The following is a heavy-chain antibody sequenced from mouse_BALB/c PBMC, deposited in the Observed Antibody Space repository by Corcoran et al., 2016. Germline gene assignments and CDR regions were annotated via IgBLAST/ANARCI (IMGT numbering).Heavy chain of an antibody. CDR2: TNPYNGAT. V-gene: IGHV1-26*01. CDR1: GYSFTGYY. D-gene: IGHD1-1*01. Sequence: EVQLQQSGPELVKPGASVKISCKASGYSFTGYYMHWVKQSHVKSLEWIGRTNPYNGATSYNQNFKDKASLTVDKSSSTAYMELHSLTSEDSAVYYCARDYGSSYYAMDYWGQGTSVTVSS. J-gene: IGHJ4*01. CDR3: ARDYGSSYYAMDY.